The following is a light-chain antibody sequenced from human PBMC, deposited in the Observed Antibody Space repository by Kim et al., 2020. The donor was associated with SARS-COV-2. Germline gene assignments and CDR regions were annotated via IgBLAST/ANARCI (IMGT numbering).Light chain of an antibody. CDR1: QSISNL. CDR2: EAS. CDR3: QQYNSYST. J-gene: IGKJ1*01. Sequence: DIQMTQSPSTLSASVGDRVTITCRASQSISNLLAWYQQKPGKAPKLLIYEASSLESGVPPRFIGSGFGTEFTLIISSLQPDDFATYYCQQYNSYSTFGQGTKVDIK. V-gene: IGKV1-5*01.